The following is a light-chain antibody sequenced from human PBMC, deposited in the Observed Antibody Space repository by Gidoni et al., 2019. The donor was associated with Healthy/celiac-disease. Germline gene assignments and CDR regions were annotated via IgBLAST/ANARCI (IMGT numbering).Light chain of an antibody. J-gene: IGKJ1*01. CDR2: KAS. CDR1: QSISDW. V-gene: IGKV1-5*03. Sequence: DIQMTQSPSTLSASIGDRVTITCRASQSISDWLAWYQQKPGEAPKLLIYKASKLEGGVPSRFRGSVSGTEFTLTISSLQPDDFATYYCQHYSSLWTFGQGTKVEIK. CDR3: QHYSSLWT.